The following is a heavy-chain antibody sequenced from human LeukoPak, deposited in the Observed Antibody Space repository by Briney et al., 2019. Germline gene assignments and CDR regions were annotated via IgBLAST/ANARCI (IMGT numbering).Heavy chain of an antibody. CDR3: AKDRGY. CDR1: GFTFSSYG. CDR2: ISASGDTT. V-gene: IGHV3-23*01. J-gene: IGHJ4*01. Sequence: GGSLRLSCAASGFTFSSYGMSWVRQAPGKGLEWVSGISASGDTTYYADSVRGRFTIFRDNSKNTLYLQMNSLRVEDTAIYYCAKDRGYWGHGTLLTVSS.